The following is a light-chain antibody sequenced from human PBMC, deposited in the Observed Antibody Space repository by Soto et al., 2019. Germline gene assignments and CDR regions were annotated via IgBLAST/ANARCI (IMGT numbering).Light chain of an antibody. CDR3: QHYGSSHP. CDR1: QSVGGQ. Sequence: EIVLTQSPGTLSLSPGERATLSCRASQSVGGQLAWYQQKPGQAPRLFIYDVSARLTGVPDRFSGSGSGTDFTLTISRLEPEDFAVYFCQHYGSSHPFGGGTKVEI. V-gene: IGKV3-20*01. CDR2: DVS. J-gene: IGKJ4*01.